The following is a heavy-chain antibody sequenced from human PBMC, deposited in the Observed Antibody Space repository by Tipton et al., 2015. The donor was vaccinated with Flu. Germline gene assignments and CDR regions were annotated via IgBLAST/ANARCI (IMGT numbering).Heavy chain of an antibody. CDR1: GYTFTNYW. CDR2: IYPGDSDT. CDR3: ARHVSCSSVSCLYNAFDI. D-gene: IGHD2-2*01. J-gene: IGHJ3*02. V-gene: IGHV5-51*01. Sequence: QLVQSGAEVKKPGESLKVSCKGSGYTFTNYWIGWVRQMPGKGLEWMGIIYPGDSDTRYSPSFRGQVTISADKSISTTYLHWSSLQASDSALYYCARHVSCSSVSCLYNAFDIWGQGTMVTVSS.